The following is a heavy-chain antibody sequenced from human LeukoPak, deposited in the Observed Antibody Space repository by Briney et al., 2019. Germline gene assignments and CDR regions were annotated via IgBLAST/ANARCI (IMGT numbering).Heavy chain of an antibody. D-gene: IGHD2-8*01. CDR3: ARAFCTTDNCGTWFDP. J-gene: IGHJ5*02. CDR1: GYSFTTFW. Sequence: GESLKISCRAFGYSFTTFWIAWVRQMPGKGLEWMAIINPFNSETRFSPSFQGHVTISADKSISTAYLQWSSLKASDTAIYYCARAFCTTDNCGTWFDPLGQGTLVTVS. CDR2: INPFNSET. V-gene: IGHV5-51*01.